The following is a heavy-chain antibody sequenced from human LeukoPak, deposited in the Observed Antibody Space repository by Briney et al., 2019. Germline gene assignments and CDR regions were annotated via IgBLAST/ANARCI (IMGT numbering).Heavy chain of an antibody. Sequence: PGGSLRLSCAASGFTFSSYSMNWVRQAPGKGLEWVSSISSSSSYIYYADSVKGRFTISRDNAKNSLYLQMNSLRAEDTAVYYCAKRQTGHSVFDYWGQGTLVTVSS. D-gene: IGHD3-9*01. V-gene: IGHV3-21*04. CDR2: ISSSSSYI. J-gene: IGHJ4*02. CDR1: GFTFSSYS. CDR3: AKRQTGHSVFDY.